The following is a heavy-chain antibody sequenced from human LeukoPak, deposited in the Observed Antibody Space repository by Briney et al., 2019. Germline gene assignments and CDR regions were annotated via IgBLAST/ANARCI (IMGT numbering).Heavy chain of an antibody. Sequence: QSGGSLRLSCAASGFTFSSYSMNWVRQAPGKGLEWVSYISSSSSTIHYVDSVKGRFTISRDNAKNSLYLQMTSLRAEDTAVYFCARDLRSSSSSGINYYGMDVWGQGTTVTVSS. CDR2: ISSSSSTI. CDR1: GFTFSSYS. D-gene: IGHD6-6*01. CDR3: ARDLRSSSSSGINYYGMDV. V-gene: IGHV3-48*01. J-gene: IGHJ6*02.